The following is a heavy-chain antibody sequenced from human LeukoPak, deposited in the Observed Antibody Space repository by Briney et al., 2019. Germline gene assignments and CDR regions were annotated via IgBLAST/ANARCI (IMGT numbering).Heavy chain of an antibody. V-gene: IGHV3-23*01. D-gene: IGHD3-3*01. Sequence: PGGSLRLSCAASGFXFTTYAISWVRKAPGQGLEWVSAISGSDGGTHYADSVKGRFTTSRDNSKNTLYLQMSSLRADDTAVYYCARLRNTMTPPRFDYWGQGTLVTVSS. J-gene: IGHJ4*02. CDR3: ARLRNTMTPPRFDY. CDR2: ISGSDGGT. CDR1: GFXFTTYA.